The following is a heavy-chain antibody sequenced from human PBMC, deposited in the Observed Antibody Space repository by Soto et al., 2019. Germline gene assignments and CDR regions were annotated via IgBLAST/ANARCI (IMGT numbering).Heavy chain of an antibody. D-gene: IGHD5-18*01. CDR3: ARSYSYGFGY. CDR2: IGTGTRTR. Sequence: EVQLVESGGGLVQPGGSLRLPCAASGFVLSGYSMSWVRQAPGKGLEWVSYIGTGTRTRYYADSVKGRFTISRDNGKNSLFLQMNSLRAEDTALYYCARSYSYGFGYWGQGTLVTVSS. V-gene: IGHV3-48*01. CDR1: GFVLSGYS. J-gene: IGHJ4*02.